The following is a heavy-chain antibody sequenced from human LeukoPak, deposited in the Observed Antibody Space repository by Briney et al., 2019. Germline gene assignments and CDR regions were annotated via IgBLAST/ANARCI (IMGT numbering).Heavy chain of an antibody. CDR1: GFTFSSYS. Sequence: GGSLRLSCAASGFTFSSYSMNWVRQAPGKGLEWVSVIYSGGSTYFADSVKGRFTISRDNSKNTLYLQMNSLRAEDTAVYYCAREWRDHFDYWGQGTLVTVSS. D-gene: IGHD2-21*02. V-gene: IGHV3-66*01. CDR3: AREWRDHFDY. CDR2: IYSGGST. J-gene: IGHJ4*02.